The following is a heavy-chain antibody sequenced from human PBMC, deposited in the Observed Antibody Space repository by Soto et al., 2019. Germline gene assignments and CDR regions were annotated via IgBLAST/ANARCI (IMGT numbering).Heavy chain of an antibody. CDR3: ARDLSSDYFDY. Sequence: SETLSLTCTVSGGSISSGGYYWSWIRQHPGKGLEWIGYIYYSGCTYYNPSLKSRVTISVDTSKNQFSLKLSSVTAADTAVYYCARDLSSDYFDYWGQGTLVTVSS. D-gene: IGHD3-3*01. V-gene: IGHV4-31*03. CDR1: GGSISSGGYY. CDR2: IYYSGCT. J-gene: IGHJ4*02.